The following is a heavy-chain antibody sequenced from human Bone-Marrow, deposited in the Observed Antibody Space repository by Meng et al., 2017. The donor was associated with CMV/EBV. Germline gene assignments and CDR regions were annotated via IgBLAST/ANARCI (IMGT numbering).Heavy chain of an antibody. CDR1: GYTVTDYY. J-gene: IGHJ4*02. V-gene: IGHV1-2*02. CDR2: INPNDDT. Sequence: QVPVVQSEAEVKKPGASGKVSCKASGYTVTDYYIHWVRQAPGQWLEWMGWINPNDDTNYEQNFQGRVTMTRDMSINTVYMELSRLTSDDTAVYYCARSSGWSRFDYWGLGTPVTVSS. D-gene: IGHD6-19*01. CDR3: ARSSGWSRFDY.